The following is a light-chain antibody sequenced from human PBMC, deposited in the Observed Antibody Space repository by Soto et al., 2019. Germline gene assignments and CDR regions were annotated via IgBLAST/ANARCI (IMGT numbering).Light chain of an antibody. CDR3: QQRHMWPIT. V-gene: IGKV3-11*01. CDR1: QSISRY. Sequence: IVLTQSPGTLSLSPGERTTLSCRASQSISRYLAWYQQKPGQAPRLLIYDAYNRATGIPPRFSGSGSGTDFTLTISSLEPEDSAVYYCQQRHMWPITFGQGTRLEI. CDR2: DAY. J-gene: IGKJ5*01.